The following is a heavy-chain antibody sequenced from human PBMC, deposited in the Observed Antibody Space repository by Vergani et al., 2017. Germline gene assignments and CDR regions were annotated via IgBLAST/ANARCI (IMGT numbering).Heavy chain of an antibody. V-gene: IGHV1-2*02. CDR3: ARGRARYSSSWYDFDY. Sequence: QVQLVQSGAEVKKPGASVKVSCKASGYTFTGYYMHWVRPAPGQGLEWMGWNNPNSCGTNYAQKFQGRVTMTRDTSIRTACMEQSRLRSDDTAVYCRARGRARYSSSWYDFDYWGQGTLVTVSS. CDR2: NNPNSCGT. D-gene: IGHD6-13*01. CDR1: GYTFTGYY. J-gene: IGHJ4*02.